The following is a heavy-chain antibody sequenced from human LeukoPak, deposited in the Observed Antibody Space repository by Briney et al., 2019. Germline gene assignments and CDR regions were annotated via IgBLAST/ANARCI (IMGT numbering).Heavy chain of an antibody. V-gene: IGHV1-2*02. CDR1: GYTFTGYY. D-gene: IGHD2-21*02. CDR2: INPNSGGT. J-gene: IGHJ4*02. Sequence: ASVKVSCKASGYTFTGYYMHWVRQAPGQGLEWMGWINPNSGGTNYAQTFQGRVTMTRDPSISTAYMELSRLRSDDTAVYYCARARSHIVVVTAIQVFDYWGQGTLVTVSS. CDR3: ARARSHIVVVTAIQVFDY.